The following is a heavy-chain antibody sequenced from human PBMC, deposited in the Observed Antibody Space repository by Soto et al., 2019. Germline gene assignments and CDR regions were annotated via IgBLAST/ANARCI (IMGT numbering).Heavy chain of an antibody. D-gene: IGHD1-26*01. J-gene: IGHJ3*02. CDR3: AIGVGYRGSCENPSHI. CDR2: TYNSGNS. Sequence: SETLSLTCTVARVCLSRRGYYWSWIRQHPETGLEWIGYTYNSGNSYYNPSLKSRVTISADTSKNQFSLNVSFVTAADTAVYSCAIGVGYRGSCENPSHIWYQGKTGAVS. CDR1: RVCLSRRGYY. V-gene: IGHV4-31*03.